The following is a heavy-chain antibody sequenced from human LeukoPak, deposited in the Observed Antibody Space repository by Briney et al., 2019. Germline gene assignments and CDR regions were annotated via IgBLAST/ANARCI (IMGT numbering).Heavy chain of an antibody. CDR1: GGSFSGYY. Sequence: SETLSLTCAVYGGSFSGYYWSWIRQPPGKGLEWIGEINHSGSTNYNPSLKSRVTISVDTSKNQFSLKLSSVTAADTAVYYCARGFGYYYGSGSYRYYYYYYMDVWGKGTTVTVSS. V-gene: IGHV4-34*01. CDR3: ARGFGYYYGSGSYRYYYYYYMDV. J-gene: IGHJ6*03. D-gene: IGHD3-10*01. CDR2: INHSGST.